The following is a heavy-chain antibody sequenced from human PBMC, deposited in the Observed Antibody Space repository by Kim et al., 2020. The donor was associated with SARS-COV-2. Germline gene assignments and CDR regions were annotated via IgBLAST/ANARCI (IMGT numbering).Heavy chain of an antibody. V-gene: IGHV1-69*02. CDR1: GGTFSSYT. CDR2: IIPILGIA. Sequence: SVKVSCKASGGTFSSYTISWVRQAPGQGLEWMGRIIPILGIANYAQKFQGRVTITADKSTSTAYMELSSLRSEDTAVYYCATSNSYCSGGSCYDYWGQGTLVTVSS. J-gene: IGHJ4*02. CDR3: ATSNSYCSGGSCYDY. D-gene: IGHD2-15*01.